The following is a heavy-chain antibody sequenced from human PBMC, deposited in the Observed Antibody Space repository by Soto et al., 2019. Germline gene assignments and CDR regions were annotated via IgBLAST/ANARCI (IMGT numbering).Heavy chain of an antibody. D-gene: IGHD2-15*01. CDR1: GVSLGSHF. CDR2: IYHTVNT. J-gene: IGHJ3*02. V-gene: IGHV4-59*11. Sequence: SETLSLTCSVSGVSLGSHFWSWIRQAPGKGPELVGYIYHTVNTNYNPALKSRVTISMDTSKNPLSLQLSSVTAADTAIYYCARLQYTVVTALDIWGQGTMVTVSS. CDR3: ARLQYTVVTALDI.